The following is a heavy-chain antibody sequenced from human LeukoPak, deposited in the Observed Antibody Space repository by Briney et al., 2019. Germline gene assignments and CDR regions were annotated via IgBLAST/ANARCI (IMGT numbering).Heavy chain of an antibody. D-gene: IGHD5-12*01. V-gene: IGHV3-23*01. CDR1: GFTFSSYA. J-gene: IGHJ4*02. Sequence: GGSLRLSCAASGFTFSSYAMSWVRQAPGEGLEWVSSISNSGGRTFYTDSVKGRFTISRDNSKITLYLQMNSLRAKDTAVYYCAKSYNGYESKPDYWGQGTLVTVPS. CDR3: AKSYNGYESKPDY. CDR2: ISNSGGRT.